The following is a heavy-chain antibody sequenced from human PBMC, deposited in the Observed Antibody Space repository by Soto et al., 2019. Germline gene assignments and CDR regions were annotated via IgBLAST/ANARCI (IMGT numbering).Heavy chain of an antibody. D-gene: IGHD3-10*01. CDR2: INHSGST. Sequence: SETLSLTCAVYGGSFSGYYWSWIRQPPGKGLEWIGEINHSGSTNYNPSLKSRVTISVDTSKNQFSLKLSSVTAADTAVYYCARAPPPDYGSGSYYNGNDYWGQRTLVTVSS. CDR1: GGSFSGYY. V-gene: IGHV4-34*01. J-gene: IGHJ4*02. CDR3: ARAPPPDYGSGSYYNGNDY.